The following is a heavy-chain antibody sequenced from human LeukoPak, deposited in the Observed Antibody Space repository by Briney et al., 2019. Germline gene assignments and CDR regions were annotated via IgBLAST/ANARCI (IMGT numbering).Heavy chain of an antibody. CDR2: INHSGST. CDR1: GGSFSGYY. V-gene: IGHV4-34*01. D-gene: IGHD3-10*01. J-gene: IGHJ5*02. Sequence: SETLSLTCAVYGGSFSGYYWSWIRQPPGKGLEWIGEINHSGSTNYNPSLKSRVTISVDTSKNQFSLKLSSVTAADTAVYYCARGKRNYYGSGSPTINWFDPWGQGTQVTVSS. CDR3: ARGKRNYYGSGSPTINWFDP.